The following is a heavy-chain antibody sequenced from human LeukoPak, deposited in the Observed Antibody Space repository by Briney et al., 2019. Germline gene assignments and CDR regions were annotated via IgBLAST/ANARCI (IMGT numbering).Heavy chain of an antibody. V-gene: IGHV1-2*04. CDR3: ARDMSRSSSWYVHDY. Sequence: ASVKVSCKASGYTFTGYYMHWVRQAPGQGLEWMGWINPNSGGTNYAQKFQGWVTMTRDTSISTAYMELSRLRSDDTAVYYCARDMSRSSSWYVHDYWGQGTLVTVSS. J-gene: IGHJ4*02. D-gene: IGHD6-13*01. CDR1: GYTFTGYY. CDR2: INPNSGGT.